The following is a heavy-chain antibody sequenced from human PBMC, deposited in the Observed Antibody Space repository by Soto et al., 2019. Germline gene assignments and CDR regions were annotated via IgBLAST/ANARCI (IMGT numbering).Heavy chain of an antibody. J-gene: IGHJ6*04. D-gene: IGHD6-19*01. CDR1: GGSISSYY. CDR2: IYYSGST. CDR3: AREGAGTLDGYYGMDV. V-gene: IGHV4-59*01. Sequence: SETLSLTCTVSGGSISSYYWSWIRQPPGKGLEWIGYIYYSGSTNYNPSLKSRVTISVDTSKNQFSLKLSSVTAADTAVYYCAREGAGTLDGYYGMDVWGKGTTVTVS.